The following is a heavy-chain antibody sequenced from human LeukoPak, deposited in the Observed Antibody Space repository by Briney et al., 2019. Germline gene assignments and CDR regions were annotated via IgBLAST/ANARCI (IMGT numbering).Heavy chain of an antibody. D-gene: IGHD4-23*01. CDR2: ISYDGSNK. CDR3: ANDSQDYDGIPYYYYGMDV. J-gene: IGHJ6*04. V-gene: IGHV3-30*18. CDR1: GFTFSSYG. Sequence: GGSLRLSCAASGFTFSSYGMHWVRQAPGKGLEWVAVISYDGSNKYYADSVKGRFTISRDNSKNTLYLQMNSLRAEDTAVYYCANDSQDYDGIPYYYYGMDVWGKGTTVTVSS.